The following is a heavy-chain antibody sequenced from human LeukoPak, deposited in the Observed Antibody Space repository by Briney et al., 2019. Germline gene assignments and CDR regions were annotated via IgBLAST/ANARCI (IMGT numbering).Heavy chain of an antibody. CDR2: ISYDGSNK. D-gene: IGHD3-3*01. J-gene: IGHJ4*02. Sequence: GGSLRLSCAASRFTFSSYAMHWVRQAPGKGLEWVAVISYDGSNKYYADSVKGRFTISRDNSKNTLYLQMNSLRAEDTAVYYCARGSTWSYFDYWGQGTLVTVSS. V-gene: IGHV3-30-3*01. CDR1: RFTFSSYA. CDR3: ARGSTWSYFDY.